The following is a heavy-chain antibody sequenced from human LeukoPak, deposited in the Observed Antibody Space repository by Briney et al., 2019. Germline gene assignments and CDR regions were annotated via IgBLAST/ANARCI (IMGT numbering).Heavy chain of an antibody. CDR2: ISGSATGT. CDR1: GFTFSTYA. J-gene: IGHJ4*02. D-gene: IGHD4-17*01. CDR3: VRGSYGAYDY. Sequence: GGSLRLSCAASGFTFSTYAMNWVRQAPGKGPEWVSAISGSATGTYYADSVKGRFTISRDNSKNTLYLQMNSLRAEDTAVYYCVRGSYGAYDYWGQGSLVTVSS. V-gene: IGHV3-23*01.